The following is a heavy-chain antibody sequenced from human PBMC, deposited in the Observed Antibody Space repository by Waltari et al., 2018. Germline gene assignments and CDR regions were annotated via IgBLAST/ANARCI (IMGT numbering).Heavy chain of an antibody. D-gene: IGHD3-22*01. CDR2: SSGSGGST. Sequence: EVQLVESGGGLVQPGGSLRLSCAASGFTFSSYAMSWVRQAPGKGRECVSGSSGSGGSTYYADSVKGRFTISRDNSKNTLYLQMNSLRAEDTAVYYCAKSGGYYSWYFDYWGQGTLVTVSS. J-gene: IGHJ4*02. V-gene: IGHV3-23*04. CDR3: AKSGGYYSWYFDY. CDR1: GFTFSSYA.